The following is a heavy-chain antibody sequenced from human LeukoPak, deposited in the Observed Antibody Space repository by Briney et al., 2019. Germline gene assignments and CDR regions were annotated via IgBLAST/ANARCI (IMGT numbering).Heavy chain of an antibody. CDR1: GFTFDDYA. CDR2: ISWNSGSI. Sequence: PGRSLRLSCAASGFTFDDYAMHWVRQAPGKGLEWVSGISWNSGSIGYADSVKGRFTISRDNAKNSLYLQMNSLRAEDTALYYCAKVAPPGYSSSWYGFDYFDYWGQGTLVTVSS. D-gene: IGHD6-13*01. V-gene: IGHV3-9*01. J-gene: IGHJ4*02. CDR3: AKVAPPGYSSSWYGFDYFDY.